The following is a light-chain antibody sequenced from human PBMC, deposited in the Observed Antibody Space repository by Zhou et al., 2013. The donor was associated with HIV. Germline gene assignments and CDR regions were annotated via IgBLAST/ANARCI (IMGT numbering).Light chain of an antibody. V-gene: IGKV3-20*01. J-gene: IGKJ3*01. CDR3: QLYGSSPKIT. Sequence: EIVLTQSPATLSLSPGERATISCRASQSISTNLAWYQHKPGQPPRLLIFGASSRAAGIPDRFRGSGSGTDFTLTISRLEPEDFAVYYCQLYGSSPKITFGPGTKVDIK. CDR1: QSISTN. CDR2: GAS.